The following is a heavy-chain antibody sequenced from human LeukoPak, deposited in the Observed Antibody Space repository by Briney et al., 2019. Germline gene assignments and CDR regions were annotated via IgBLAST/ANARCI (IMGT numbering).Heavy chain of an antibody. CDR2: INPSGGST. J-gene: IGHJ5*02. D-gene: IGHD5-18*01. V-gene: IGHV1-46*01. CDR1: GYTFTSYY. CDR3: ARDPNRDTATNWFDP. Sequence: ASVKVSCKASGYTFTSYYMHWVRQAPGQGLEWMGIINPSGGSTSYAQKFQGRVTMTRDTSTSTVYMELSSLRSEDTAVYYCARDPNRDTATNWFDPWGQGTLVTVSS.